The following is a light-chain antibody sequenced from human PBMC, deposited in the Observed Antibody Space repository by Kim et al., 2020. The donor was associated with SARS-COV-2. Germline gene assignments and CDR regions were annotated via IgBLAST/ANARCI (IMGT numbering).Light chain of an antibody. CDR1: NVGSRS. V-gene: IGLV3-21*04. Sequence: APGKTARITCGGNNVGSRSVPWYQKKPGQATVLVIYYDSDRPSGIPERFSGSNSGNTATLTISRVEAGDEADYYCQVWDSSSDHPVFGGGTQLTVL. CDR2: YDS. J-gene: IGLJ3*02. CDR3: QVWDSSSDHPV.